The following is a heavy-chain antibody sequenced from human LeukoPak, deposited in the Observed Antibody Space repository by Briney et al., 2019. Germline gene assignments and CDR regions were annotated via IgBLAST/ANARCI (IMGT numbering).Heavy chain of an antibody. CDR3: ARDSGYDFDY. CDR2: ISSTSSTI. J-gene: IGHJ4*02. Sequence: GGSLRLSXAASGFTFRSYSMKWVRQAPGKGLEWVSYISSTSSTIYYADSVKGRFTISRDNAKHSLYLQMNILRAEDTAVYYCARDSGYDFDYWGQGTLVTVSS. V-gene: IGHV3-48*01. CDR1: GFTFRSYS. D-gene: IGHD5-12*01.